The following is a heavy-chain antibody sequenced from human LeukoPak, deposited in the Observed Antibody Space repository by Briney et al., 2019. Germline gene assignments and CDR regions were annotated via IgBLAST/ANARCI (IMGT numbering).Heavy chain of an antibody. V-gene: IGHV4-34*01. CDR3: AREGVVGAYGHFDY. Sequence: KPSGTLSLSCAVYGGSSSACNRSWLRQPPGKGLEWIGEINHSGSTNYNPSLKSRVTISVDTSKNQFSLKLSSVTATDTALYYCAREGVVGAYGHFDYWGQGTLVTVSS. CDR1: GGSSSACN. J-gene: IGHJ4*02. D-gene: IGHD1-26*01. CDR2: INHSGST.